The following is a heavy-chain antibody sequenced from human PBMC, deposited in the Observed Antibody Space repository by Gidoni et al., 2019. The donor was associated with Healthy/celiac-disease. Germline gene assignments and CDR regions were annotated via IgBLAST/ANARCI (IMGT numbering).Heavy chain of an antibody. Sequence: EVQLLESGGGLVQPGGSLRLSCAASGFTVSSNYMSWVRQAPGKGLEWVSVIYSGGSTYYADAVKGRFTISRDNSKNTLYLQMNSLRAEDTAVYYCARDNRGYDSSGYAFDYWGQGTLVTVSS. D-gene: IGHD3-22*01. CDR2: IYSGGST. J-gene: IGHJ4*02. V-gene: IGHV3-66*02. CDR1: GFTVSSNY. CDR3: ARDNRGYDSSGYAFDY.